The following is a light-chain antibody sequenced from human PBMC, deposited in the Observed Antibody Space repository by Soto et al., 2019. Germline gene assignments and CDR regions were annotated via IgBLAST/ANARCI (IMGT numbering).Light chain of an antibody. CDR3: QQYKNGWT. CDR1: QSVSSN. V-gene: IGKV3-15*01. Sequence: EIVLTQSPATLSVSPGDRATLSCRASQSVSSNLAWYQQKPGQAPRLLIYGASNRATGIPARFSGSGSGTEFTHTISSLQSEDFAVYYCQQYKNGWTFGQGTKVDIK. J-gene: IGKJ1*01. CDR2: GAS.